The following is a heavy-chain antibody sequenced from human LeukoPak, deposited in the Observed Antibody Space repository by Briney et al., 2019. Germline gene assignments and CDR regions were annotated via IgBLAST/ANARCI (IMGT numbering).Heavy chain of an antibody. D-gene: IGHD2-8*01. Sequence: GGSLRLSCEASGFPFSNYYMNWVRQAPGKGLEWLSSISGSNTYISHADSVKGRFTIARDNVKNSLYLQMNSLRAEDTAMYYCARVMRRGNYLDYWGQGTLVTVSS. CDR3: ARVMRRGNYLDY. V-gene: IGHV3-21*01. CDR2: ISGSNTYI. J-gene: IGHJ4*02. CDR1: GFPFSNYY.